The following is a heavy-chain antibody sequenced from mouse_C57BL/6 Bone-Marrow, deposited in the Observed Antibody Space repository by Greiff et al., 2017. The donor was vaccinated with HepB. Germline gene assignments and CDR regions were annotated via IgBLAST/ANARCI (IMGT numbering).Heavy chain of an antibody. D-gene: IGHD1-1*01. CDR3: ARDITTREY. V-gene: IGHV1-81*01. J-gene: IGHJ2*01. Sequence: VKLQQSGAELARPGASVKLSCKASGYTFTSYGISWVKQRTGQGLEWIGEIYPRSGNTYYNEKFKGKATLTADKSSSTAYMELRSLTSEDSAVYFCARDITTREYWGQGTTLTVSS. CDR2: IYPRSGNT. CDR1: GYTFTSYG.